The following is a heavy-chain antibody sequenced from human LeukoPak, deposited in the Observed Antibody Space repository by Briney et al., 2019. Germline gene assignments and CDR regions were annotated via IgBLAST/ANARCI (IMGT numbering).Heavy chain of an antibody. Sequence: PGGSLRLSCVASGFTFSSYGMHWVRQAPGKGLEWVAIIWYDGSNQYYADSVKGRFTISRDNSKNTLYLQMSSLRAEDTAEYYCAKERYVAAAGTILSFDSWGQGTLVTVSS. D-gene: IGHD6-13*01. J-gene: IGHJ4*02. CDR3: AKERYVAAAGTILSFDS. CDR1: GFTFSSYG. V-gene: IGHV3-33*06. CDR2: IWYDGSNQ.